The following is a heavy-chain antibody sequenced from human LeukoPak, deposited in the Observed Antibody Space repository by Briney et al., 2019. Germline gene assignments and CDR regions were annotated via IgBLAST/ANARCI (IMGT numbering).Heavy chain of an antibody. CDR1: GFTFSSYA. D-gene: IGHD6-19*01. V-gene: IGHV3-23*01. Sequence: GGSLRLSCAASGFTFSSYAMSWVRQAPGKGLEWVSRISVTGDSTYYADSVKGRFTISRDNSKNTLYLQMNSLRAEDTAVYYCAKGGSSGWYFDYWGQGTLVTVSS. J-gene: IGHJ4*02. CDR3: AKGGSSGWYFDY. CDR2: ISVTGDST.